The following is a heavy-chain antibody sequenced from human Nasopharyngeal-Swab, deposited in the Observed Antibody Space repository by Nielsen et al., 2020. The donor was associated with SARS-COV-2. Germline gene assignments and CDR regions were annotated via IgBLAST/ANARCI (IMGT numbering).Heavy chain of an antibody. Sequence: VRQMPGKGLEWMGIIYPGDSDTRYSPSFQGQVTISADKSISTAYLQRSSLKASDTAMYYCARHGLKGNWFDPWGQGTLVTVSS. J-gene: IGHJ5*02. CDR2: IYPGDSDT. D-gene: IGHD3-22*01. V-gene: IGHV5-51*01. CDR3: ARHGLKGNWFDP.